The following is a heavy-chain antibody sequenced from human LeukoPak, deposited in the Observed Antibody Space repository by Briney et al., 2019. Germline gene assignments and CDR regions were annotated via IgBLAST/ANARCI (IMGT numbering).Heavy chain of an antibody. CDR3: ARNWGSNDY. D-gene: IGHD7-27*01. Sequence: PGGPLSLLCAVSRFTLSHYCMHWVPQAPAKGVEGVANIKQDESENLCVHSVKRRLTISRDNAKNSLFLQMNSLIAEDTAVYYCARNWGSNDYWGQGTLVTVSS. CDR1: RFTLSHYC. CDR2: IKQDESEN. V-gene: IGHV3-7*04. J-gene: IGHJ4*02.